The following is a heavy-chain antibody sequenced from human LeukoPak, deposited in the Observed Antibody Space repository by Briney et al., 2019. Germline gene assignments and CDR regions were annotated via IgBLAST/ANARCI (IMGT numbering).Heavy chain of an antibody. CDR3: ARQTGSGLFILP. CDR1: GGAISIYY. J-gene: IGHJ4*02. Sequence: SETLSLTCSVSGGAISIYYWSWIRQPPGKGLEWIGYIYNSGSTNYNASLKSQVSISIDTSKNQFSLRLTSVTAADTAVYYCARQTGSGLFILPGGQGTLVTVSS. D-gene: IGHD3/OR15-3a*01. CDR2: IYNSGST. V-gene: IGHV4-59*08.